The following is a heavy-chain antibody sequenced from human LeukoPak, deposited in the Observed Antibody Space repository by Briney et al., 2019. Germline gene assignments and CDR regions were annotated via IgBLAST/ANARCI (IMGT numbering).Heavy chain of an antibody. J-gene: IGHJ5*01. CDR3: ATFSYAGNAGGSVGS. CDR2: IYRAGNT. D-gene: IGHD4-23*01. Sequence: GGSLRLSCAASGFIVSSNYMTWVRQAPGKGLEWVSVIYRAGNTYYADSVKGRFTISRDNSKNTVYLQMNSLRAEDTAVYYCATFSYAGNAGGSVGSWGQGTLVTVSS. CDR1: GFIVSSNY. V-gene: IGHV3-53*01.